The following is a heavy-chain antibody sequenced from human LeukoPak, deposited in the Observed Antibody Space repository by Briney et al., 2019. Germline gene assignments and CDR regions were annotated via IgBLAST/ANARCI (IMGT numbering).Heavy chain of an antibody. J-gene: IGHJ1*01. D-gene: IGHD3-22*01. V-gene: IGHV3-23*01. CDR3: ARSPDYYDSSGYHSPAEYFQH. Sequence: PSGGSLRLSCAASGFTFSTYAMHWVRQPPGKGLEWVSAISGSGGATYHADADSVKGRFIISRDNSKNTLYLQINSLRVEDTAVYYCARSPDYYDSSGYHSPAEYFQHWGQGTLVTVSS. CDR2: ISGSGGAT. CDR1: GFTFSTYA.